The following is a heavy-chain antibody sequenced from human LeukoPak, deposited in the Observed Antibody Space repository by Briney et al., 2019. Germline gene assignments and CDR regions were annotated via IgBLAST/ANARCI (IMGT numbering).Heavy chain of an antibody. CDR1: GYSITSAYY. CDR2: FFLKGST. CDR3: ARVARCTSCFDVDY. Sequence: SETLSLTCTLAGYSITSAYYWGWIRQPPGKGLGWFGSFFLKGSTYYNPSLKSRVTISVDTSKNQFSLTLSSVTAADTAVYCARVARCTSCFDVDYWGQGTLVTVSS. J-gene: IGHJ4*02. V-gene: IGHV4-38-2*02. D-gene: IGHD2-2*01.